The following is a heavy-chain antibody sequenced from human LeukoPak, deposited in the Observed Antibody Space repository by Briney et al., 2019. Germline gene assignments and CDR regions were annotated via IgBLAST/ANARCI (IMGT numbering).Heavy chain of an antibody. J-gene: IGHJ4*02. CDR3: ARGGGGYYVSY. V-gene: IGHV3-21*01. CDR1: GFTFSSYS. D-gene: IGHD3-10*02. CDR2: ISSSSYI. Sequence: PGGSLRLSCAASGFTFSSYSMNWVRQAPGKGLEWASSISSSSYIYYADSVKGRFTISRDNAKNSLYLQMNSLRAEATAVYYCARGGGGYYVSYWGQGTLVTVSS.